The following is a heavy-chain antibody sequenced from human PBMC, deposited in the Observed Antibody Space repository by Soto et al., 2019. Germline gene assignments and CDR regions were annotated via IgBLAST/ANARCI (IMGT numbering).Heavy chain of an antibody. Sequence: QVQLQESGPGLVKPSQTLSLTCTVSGGSISSGGYYWSWIRQHPGKGLEWIGYIYYSGSTYYNPTLKSRVTISVDTSKNQFSLKLSSVTAADTAVYYCAREDTAGPLFDYWGQGTLVTVSS. CDR1: GGSISSGGYY. V-gene: IGHV4-31*03. CDR3: AREDTAGPLFDY. J-gene: IGHJ4*02. CDR2: IYYSGST.